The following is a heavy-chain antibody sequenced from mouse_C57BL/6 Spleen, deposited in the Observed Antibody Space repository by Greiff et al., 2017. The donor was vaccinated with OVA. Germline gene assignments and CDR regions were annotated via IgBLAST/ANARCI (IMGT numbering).Heavy chain of an antibody. CDR2: ISSGGDYI. J-gene: IGHJ1*03. Sequence: EVKLVESGEGLVKPGGSLKLSCAASGFTFSSYAMSWVRQTPEKRLEWVAYISSGGDYIYYADTVKGRFTISRDNARNTLYLQMSSLKSEDTAMYYCTRAYGSSYRYFDVWGTGTTVTVSS. V-gene: IGHV5-9-1*02. D-gene: IGHD1-1*01. CDR3: TRAYGSSYRYFDV. CDR1: GFTFSSYA.